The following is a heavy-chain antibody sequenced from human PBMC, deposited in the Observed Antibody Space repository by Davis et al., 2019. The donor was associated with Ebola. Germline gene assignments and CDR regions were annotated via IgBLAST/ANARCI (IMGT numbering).Heavy chain of an antibody. D-gene: IGHD1-26*01. CDR1: GFTFSSYG. J-gene: IGHJ4*02. CDR2: ISYDGSNK. CDR3: AKSESQKIVGATTFDY. Sequence: GESLKISCAASGFTFSSYGMHWVRQAPGKGLEWVAVISYDGSNKYYADSVKGRFTISRDNSKNTLYLQMNSLRAEDTAVYYCAKSESQKIVGATTFDYWGQGTLVTVSS. V-gene: IGHV3-30*18.